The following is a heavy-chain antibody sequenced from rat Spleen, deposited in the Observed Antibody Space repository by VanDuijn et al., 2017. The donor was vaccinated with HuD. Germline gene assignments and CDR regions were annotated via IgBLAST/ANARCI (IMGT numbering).Heavy chain of an antibody. CDR2: ISNSGGSI. V-gene: IGHV5-31*01. CDR3: AKSRFYYYDGGYYCFNY. D-gene: IGHD1-12*02. Sequence: EVQLVESGGGLVQPGRSLKLSCVASGFTFNNHWMSWIRQAPGKGLEWVASISNSGGSIYYPDSVKGRFTVSRDNAKGTLFLQMDSLRSEDTATYYCAKSRFYYYDGGYYCFNYWGQGVMVTVSS. J-gene: IGHJ2*01. CDR1: GFTFNNHW.